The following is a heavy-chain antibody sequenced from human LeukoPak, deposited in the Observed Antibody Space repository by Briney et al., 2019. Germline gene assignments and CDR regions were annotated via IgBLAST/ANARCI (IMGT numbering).Heavy chain of an antibody. Sequence: PGGSLRLSCVASGFTFSSYWMTWVRQAPGKGVEGVSGISWNSGSIEYADSVKGRFTISRDNSKNTLYLQMNSLRVEDTAVYYCVCLGLGGLSLDWGQGTLVTVSS. CDR1: GFTFSSYW. CDR3: VCLGLGGLSLD. D-gene: IGHD3-16*01. V-gene: IGHV3-23*01. CDR2: ISWNSGSI. J-gene: IGHJ4*02.